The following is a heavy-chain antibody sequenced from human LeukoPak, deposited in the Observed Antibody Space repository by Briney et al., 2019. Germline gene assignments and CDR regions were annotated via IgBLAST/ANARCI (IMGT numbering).Heavy chain of an antibody. CDR3: TSSGYSSSWYGFDY. V-gene: IGHV3-15*01. J-gene: IGHJ4*02. Sequence: GGSLRLSCAASGFTYSNAWMSWVRQAPGKGLEWVGRIKSKTDGGTTDYAAPVEGRFTISRDDSKNTLYLQMNSLKTEDTAVYYCTSSGYSSSWYGFDYWGQGTLVTVSS. CDR2: IKSKTDGGTT. CDR1: GFTYSNAW. D-gene: IGHD6-13*01.